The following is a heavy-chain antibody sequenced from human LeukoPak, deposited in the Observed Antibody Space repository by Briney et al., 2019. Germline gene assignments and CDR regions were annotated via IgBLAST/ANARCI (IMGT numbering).Heavy chain of an antibody. CDR3: GRYGDYVRTPLYFDY. CDR1: GFTVGNNY. J-gene: IGHJ4*02. Sequence: PGGSLRLSCAASGFTVGNNYMNWVRQAPGKGLEWVSAISGSGGSTYYADSVKGRFTISRDNSKNTLYLQMNSLRAEDTAVYYCGRYGDYVRTPLYFDYWGQGTLVTVSS. D-gene: IGHD4-17*01. V-gene: IGHV3-23*01. CDR2: ISGSGGST.